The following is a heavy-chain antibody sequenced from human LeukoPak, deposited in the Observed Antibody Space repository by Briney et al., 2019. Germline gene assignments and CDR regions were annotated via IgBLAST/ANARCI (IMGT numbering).Heavy chain of an antibody. V-gene: IGHV3-64*01. CDR1: GFTFSNFA. CDR3: AKENGQWLARSQAEFDY. D-gene: IGHD6-19*01. J-gene: IGHJ4*02. CDR2: IRSTGDST. Sequence: GGSLRLSCAASGFTFSNFAIHWVRQAPGKGLEFVSGIRSTGDSTYYANSAKGRFTISRDNSKNTLYLQMVSLRAEDMAVYYCAKENGQWLARSQAEFDYWGQGTLVTVSS.